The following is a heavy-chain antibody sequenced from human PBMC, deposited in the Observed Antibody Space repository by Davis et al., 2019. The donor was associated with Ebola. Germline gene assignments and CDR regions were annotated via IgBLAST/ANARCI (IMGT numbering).Heavy chain of an antibody. CDR3: AKDPAGHAAGDDY. J-gene: IGHJ4*02. V-gene: IGHV3-30*02. Sequence: PGGSLRLSCAASGFSFKDFGMHWVRQAPGKGLEWVAFIWYDGRNQHYIDSVKGRFTISRDNSKNTLYLHMNNLRLEDTAIYYCAKDPAGHAAGDDYWGQGTLVTVSS. D-gene: IGHD2-2*01. CDR2: IWYDGRNQ. CDR1: GFSFKDFG.